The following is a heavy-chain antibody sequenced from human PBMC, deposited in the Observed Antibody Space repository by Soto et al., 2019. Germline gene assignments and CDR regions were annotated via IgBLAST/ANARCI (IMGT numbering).Heavy chain of an antibody. V-gene: IGHV4-31*03. CDR2: IYYSGST. Sequence: PSETLSVTCTVAGGNISSGGCYWSWIRKHPGKGLEWIGYIYYSGSTYYNPSLKSRVTISVDTSKNQFSLKLSSVTAADTAVYYCARDPTYYYDSSGYSWGQGTLVTVSS. CDR1: GGNISSGGCY. CDR3: ARDPTYYYDSSGYS. J-gene: IGHJ5*02. D-gene: IGHD3-22*01.